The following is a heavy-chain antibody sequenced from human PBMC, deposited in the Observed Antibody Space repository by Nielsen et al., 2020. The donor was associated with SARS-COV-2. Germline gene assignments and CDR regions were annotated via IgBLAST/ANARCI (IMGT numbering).Heavy chain of an antibody. Sequence: WIRQPPGKGLEWIGEINHSGSTNYNPSLKSRVTISVDTSKNQFSLKLSSVTAADTAVYYCARSLLPAAAGTVGYWGQGTLVTVSS. J-gene: IGHJ4*02. CDR3: ARSLLPAAAGTVGY. CDR2: INHSGST. D-gene: IGHD6-13*01. V-gene: IGHV4-34*01.